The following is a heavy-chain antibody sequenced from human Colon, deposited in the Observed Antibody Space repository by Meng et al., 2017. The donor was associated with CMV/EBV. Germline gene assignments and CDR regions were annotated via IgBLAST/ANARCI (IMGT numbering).Heavy chain of an antibody. V-gene: IGHV3-9*01. Sequence: SLRLSCEVSGFTFDDYAMYWVRYAPGKGLEWVSSISWNGGTIYYADSVKGRFTISRDNAKNSLYLQMNSLRVEDTAFYYCVRDLRSAPTRDFDQWGQGTLVTVSS. CDR3: VRDLRSAPTRDFDQ. J-gene: IGHJ4*02. CDR1: GFTFDDYA. CDR2: ISWNGGTI.